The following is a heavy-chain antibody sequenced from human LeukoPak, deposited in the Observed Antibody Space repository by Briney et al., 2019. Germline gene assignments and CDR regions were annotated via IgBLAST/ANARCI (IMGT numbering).Heavy chain of an antibody. D-gene: IGHD3-22*01. J-gene: IGHJ6*02. CDR3: ARGTEYYYDSSGALGMDV. Sequence: PGGSLRLSCAASGFTFSSYSMNWVRQAPGKGLEWVSSISSSSSYIYYADSVKGRFTISRDNAKNSLYLQMNSLRAEDTAVYYCARGTEYYYDSSGALGMDVWGQGTTVTVSS. CDR2: ISSSSSYI. CDR1: GFTFSSYS. V-gene: IGHV3-21*01.